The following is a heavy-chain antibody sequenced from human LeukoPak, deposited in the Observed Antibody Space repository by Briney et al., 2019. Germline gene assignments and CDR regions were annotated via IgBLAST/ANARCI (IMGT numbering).Heavy chain of an antibody. J-gene: IGHJ4*02. CDR2: IYYSGST. V-gene: IGHV4-59*01. CDR3: TGGAVRRYFDY. CDR1: GGSISSYY. D-gene: IGHD6-6*01. Sequence: SETQSLTCTVSGGSISSYYWSWIRQPPGKGLEWIGYIYYSGSTNCNPSLKSRVTISVDTSKNQFSLKLSSVTAADTAVYYCTGGAVRRYFDYWGRGTLVTVSS.